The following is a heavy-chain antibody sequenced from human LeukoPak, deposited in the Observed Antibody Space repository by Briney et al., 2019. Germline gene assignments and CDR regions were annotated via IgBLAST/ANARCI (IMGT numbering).Heavy chain of an antibody. CDR2: IIPIFGTE. CDR1: GGTFSSYD. CDR3: AREWGTSSSLYYFDY. V-gene: IGHV1-69*05. D-gene: IGHD6-6*01. Sequence: SVKVSCKASGGTFSSYDISWVRQAPGQGLEWMGGIIPIFGTENYAQKFQGRVTITTDESTSTAYMELSSLRSEDTAVYYCAREWGTSSSLYYFDYWGQGTLVTVSS. J-gene: IGHJ4*02.